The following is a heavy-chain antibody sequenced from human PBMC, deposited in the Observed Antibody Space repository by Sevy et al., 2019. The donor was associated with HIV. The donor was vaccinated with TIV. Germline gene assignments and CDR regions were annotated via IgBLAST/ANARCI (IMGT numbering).Heavy chain of an antibody. J-gene: IGHJ4*02. V-gene: IGHV3-23*01. CDR1: GFTFSDYA. CDR2: ISSRGDGT. D-gene: IGHD4-4*01. Sequence: GGYLRLSCVASGFTFSDYAMSWVRQAPGKGLEWVAGISSRGDGTYYADSVKVRFTISRDNLKNTLYLQMNSLRAEDTATYYCAKDLYSSVWPWAFDYWGQGTPVTVSS. CDR3: AKDLYSSVWPWAFDY.